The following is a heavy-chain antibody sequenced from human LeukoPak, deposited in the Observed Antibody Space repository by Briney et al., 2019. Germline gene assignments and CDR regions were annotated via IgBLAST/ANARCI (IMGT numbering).Heavy chain of an antibody. D-gene: IGHD6-19*01. CDR3: ARTNIAVAGTSDAFDI. Sequence: SETLSLTCTVSGGSISSSSYYWSWIRQPPGKGLEWIGEINHSGSTNYNPSLKSRVTISVDTSKNQFSLKLSSVTAADTAVYYCARTNIAVAGTSDAFDIWGQGTMVTVSS. J-gene: IGHJ3*02. CDR2: INHSGST. V-gene: IGHV4-39*07. CDR1: GGSISSSSYY.